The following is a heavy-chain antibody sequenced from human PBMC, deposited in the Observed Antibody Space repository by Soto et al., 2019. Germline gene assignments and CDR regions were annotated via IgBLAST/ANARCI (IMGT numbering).Heavy chain of an antibody. CDR2: ISSTASTI. CDR1: GFAFSSYE. Sequence: GGSLRLSXAASGFAFSSYEMNWVRQSPGKGLEWLSYISSTASTIHYADSVKGRFTISRDNANNSVYLQMNSLTADDSAVYYCARAAGIMTRGFHGMDVWGQGTTVTVSS. V-gene: IGHV3-48*03. D-gene: IGHD3-10*01. CDR3: ARAAGIMTRGFHGMDV. J-gene: IGHJ6*02.